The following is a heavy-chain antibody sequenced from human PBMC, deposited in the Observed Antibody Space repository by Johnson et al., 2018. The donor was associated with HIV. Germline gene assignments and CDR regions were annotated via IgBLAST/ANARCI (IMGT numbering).Heavy chain of an antibody. J-gene: IGHJ3*01. D-gene: IGHD1-26*01. CDR2: ISYDGSNK. Sequence: QVQLVESGGGVVQPGRSLRPSCAATGFTFSNYAMHWVRQAPGKGLACVAVISYDGSNKYYADSVKGRFTISRDNSKNTLYLQMNSLRAEDTAVYYCAKGDAVVGAKYAFDFWGQGTMVTVSS. CDR1: GFTFSNYA. V-gene: IGHV3-30*04. CDR3: AKGDAVVGAKYAFDF.